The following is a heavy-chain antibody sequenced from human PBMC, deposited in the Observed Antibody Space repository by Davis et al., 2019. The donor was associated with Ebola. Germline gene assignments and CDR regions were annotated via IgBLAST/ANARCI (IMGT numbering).Heavy chain of an antibody. J-gene: IGHJ4*02. V-gene: IGHV3-74*01. D-gene: IGHD6-19*01. CDR2: INSDGSST. CDR1: GFTFSRYW. CDR3: ARFQRKAVAATDY. Sequence: GESLKISCAASGFTFSRYWMHWVRQAPGRGLVWVSRINSDGSSTSYADSVKGRFTISRDNAKNTLYLQMNSLRAEDTAVYYCARFQRKAVAATDYWGQGTLVTVSS.